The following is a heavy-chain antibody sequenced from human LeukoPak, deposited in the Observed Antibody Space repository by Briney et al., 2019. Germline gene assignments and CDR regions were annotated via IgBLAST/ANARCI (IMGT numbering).Heavy chain of an antibody. CDR2: IYYSGST. V-gene: IGHV4-59*08. D-gene: IGHD5-18*01. CDR1: GGSVSSYS. J-gene: IGHJ4*02. CDR3: ARNRGYRTPLDY. Sequence: PSETLSLTCTVSGGSVSSYSWSWIRQPPGKGLEWIGYIYYSGSTNYNPSLKSRVTISVDTSKNQFSLKLSSVTAADTAVYYCARNRGYRTPLDYWGQGTLVTVSS.